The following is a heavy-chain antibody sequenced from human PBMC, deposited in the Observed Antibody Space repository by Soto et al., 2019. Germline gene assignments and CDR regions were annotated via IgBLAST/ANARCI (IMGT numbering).Heavy chain of an antibody. J-gene: IGHJ4*02. CDR3: ARDQGIAAAYLDY. CDR1: GFTFSSYS. Sequence: PGGSLRLSCAASGFTFSSYSMNWVRQAPGKGLEWVSSISSSSYIYYADSVKGRFTISRDNAKNSLYLQMNSLRAEDTAVYYCARDQGIAAAYLDYWGQGTLVTVSS. CDR2: ISSSSYI. D-gene: IGHD6-13*01. V-gene: IGHV3-21*01.